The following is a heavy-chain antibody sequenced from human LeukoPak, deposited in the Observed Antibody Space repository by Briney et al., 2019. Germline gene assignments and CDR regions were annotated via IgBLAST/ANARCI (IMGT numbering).Heavy chain of an antibody. CDR3: ARGRYYGDYTMAPYYFDY. CDR2: INPSGGST. J-gene: IGHJ4*02. Sequence: ASVKVSCKASGYTFTGYYMHWVRQAPGQGLEWMGIINPSGGSTSYAQKFQGRVTMTRDTSTSTVYMELSSLRSEDTAVYYCARGRYYGDYTMAPYYFDYWGQGTLVTVSS. V-gene: IGHV1-46*01. D-gene: IGHD4-17*01. CDR1: GYTFTGYY.